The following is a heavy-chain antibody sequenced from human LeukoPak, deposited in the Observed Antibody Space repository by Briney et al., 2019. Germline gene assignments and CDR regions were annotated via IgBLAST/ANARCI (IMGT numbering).Heavy chain of an antibody. CDR3: ARETGPFDY. Sequence: GGSLRLSCAASGFTFSSYSMYWVRQAPGKGLEWVSSISSSSSHKYYADSVKGRFTISRDNAKSSLYLQMNSLRVEDTAVYFCARETGPFDYWGQGTLVTVSS. V-gene: IGHV3-21*06. CDR2: ISSSSSHK. CDR1: GFTFSSYS. J-gene: IGHJ4*02. D-gene: IGHD1-1*01.